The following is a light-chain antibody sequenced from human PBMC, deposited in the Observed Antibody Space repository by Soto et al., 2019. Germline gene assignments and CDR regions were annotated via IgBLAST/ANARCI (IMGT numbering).Light chain of an antibody. CDR1: SSNIGAGYD. Sequence: QSVLTQPPSVSGAPGQRVTISCTGSSSNIGAGYDVHWYQQLPGTAPKLLIYGNSNRPSGVPDRFSGSKSGTSASLAITGLQAEDVSDYYCQSYDSSRSGGVFGGGTKLTVL. CDR2: GNS. V-gene: IGLV1-40*01. J-gene: IGLJ3*02. CDR3: QSYDSSRSGGV.